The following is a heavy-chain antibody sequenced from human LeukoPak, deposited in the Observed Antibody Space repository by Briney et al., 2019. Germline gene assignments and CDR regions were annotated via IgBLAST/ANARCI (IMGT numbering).Heavy chain of an antibody. CDR2: IKQDGSER. CDR3: ANPLSRFDP. J-gene: IGHJ5*02. CDR1: GFTFSSYW. D-gene: IGHD2-8*01. V-gene: IGHV3-7*01. Sequence: GGSLRLSCAASGFTFSSYWMSWVRQAPGKGLEWVANIKQDGSERYYVDSVKGRFTISRDNAKNSLYLQMNSLRAEGTAVYYCANPLSRFDPWGQGTLVSVSS.